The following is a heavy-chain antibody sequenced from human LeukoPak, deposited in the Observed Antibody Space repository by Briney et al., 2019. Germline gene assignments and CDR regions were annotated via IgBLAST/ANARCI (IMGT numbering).Heavy chain of an antibody. V-gene: IGHV4-61*05. CDR2: IYTSGST. CDR3: ARQLFGYYYMDV. J-gene: IGHJ6*03. Sequence: SETLSLTCTVSGGSISSSSYYWGWIRQPPGKGLEWIGYIYTSGSTNNNPSLKSRVTISVDTSKNQFSLKLSSVTAADTAVYYCARQLFGYYYMDVWGKGTTVTVSS. CDR1: GGSISSSSYY. D-gene: IGHD3-16*01.